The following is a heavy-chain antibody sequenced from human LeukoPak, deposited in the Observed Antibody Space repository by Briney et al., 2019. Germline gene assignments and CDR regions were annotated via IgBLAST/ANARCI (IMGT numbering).Heavy chain of an antibody. CDR2: ISAYSGYT. CDR3: ARDAVSTTTAGGIDY. CDR1: GYTFTNYG. Sequence: ASVKVSCKASGYTFTNYGISWVRRAPGQGLEGIGWISAYSGYTHYAQKIQGRVTMTTEASTSTAYMELRSLTSYDTSVYYCARDAVSTTTAGGIDYWGQGTLVTVSS. V-gene: IGHV1-18*01. J-gene: IGHJ4*02. D-gene: IGHD5/OR15-5a*01.